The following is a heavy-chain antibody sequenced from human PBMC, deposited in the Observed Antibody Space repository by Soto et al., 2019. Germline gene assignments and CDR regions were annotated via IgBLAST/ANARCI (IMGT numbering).Heavy chain of an antibody. V-gene: IGHV1-69*13. D-gene: IGHD3-10*01. CDR3: ARDSPLYYYGSGSYSPSDY. CDR1: GGTFSSYA. J-gene: IGHJ4*02. Sequence: GASVKVSWKASGGTFSSYAISWVRQAPGQGLEWMGGIIPIFGTANYAQKFQGRVTITADESTSTAYMELSSLRSEDTAVYYCARDSPLYYYGSGSYSPSDYWAQRTLVTGS. CDR2: IIPIFGTA.